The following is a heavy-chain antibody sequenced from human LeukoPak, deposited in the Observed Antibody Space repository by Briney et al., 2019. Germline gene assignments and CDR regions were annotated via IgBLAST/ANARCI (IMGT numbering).Heavy chain of an antibody. Sequence: ASVKVSCKASGYTFTGYYMHWVRQAPGQGLEWMGWINPNSGGTNYAQKFQGRVTMTRDTSISTAYMELSRLRSDDTAVYYCARSPKVLLWFGELSKGKNNWFDPWGQGTLVTVSS. J-gene: IGHJ5*02. D-gene: IGHD3-10*01. CDR2: INPNSGGT. CDR1: GYTFTGYY. V-gene: IGHV1-2*02. CDR3: ARSPKVLLWFGELSKGKNNWFDP.